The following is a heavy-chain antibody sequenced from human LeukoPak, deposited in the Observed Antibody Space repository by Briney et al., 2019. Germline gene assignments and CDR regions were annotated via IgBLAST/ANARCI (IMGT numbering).Heavy chain of an antibody. CDR2: IKQDGSEK. J-gene: IGHJ4*02. Sequence: PGGSLRLSCAASGFTFGSYWMSWVRQAPGKGLEWVANIKQDGSEKNYVDSVKGRFTISRDNAKNSLYLQMNSLRAEDSAVYYCGASVFWWGQGTLVTVSS. CDR1: GFTFGSYW. V-gene: IGHV3-7*03. CDR3: GASVFW. D-gene: IGHD3-3*01.